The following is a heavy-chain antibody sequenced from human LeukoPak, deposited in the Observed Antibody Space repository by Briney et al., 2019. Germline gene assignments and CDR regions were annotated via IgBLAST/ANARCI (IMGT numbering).Heavy chain of an antibody. CDR2: INTNTGNP. CDR1: GYTFTSYT. V-gene: IGHV7-4-1*02. Sequence: ASVKVSCKASGYTFTSYTLNWVRQAPGQGLEWMGWINTNTGNPTYAQGFTGRFVFSLDTSLSTAYLQISSLKTEDTAVYFCARGNRAVGVDSWGQGTLVTVSS. J-gene: IGHJ4*02. CDR3: ARGNRAVGVDS. D-gene: IGHD6-19*01.